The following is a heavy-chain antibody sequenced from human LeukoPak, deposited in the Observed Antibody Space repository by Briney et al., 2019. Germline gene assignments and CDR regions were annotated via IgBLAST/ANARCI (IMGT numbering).Heavy chain of an antibody. V-gene: IGHV4-39*07. CDR1: GGSITKNGYY. J-gene: IGHJ4*02. D-gene: IGHD6-19*01. CDR3: CGSGWFAGPFGY. CDR2: MHYSGST. Sequence: PSETLSLTCSVSGGSITKNGYYWGWIRQSPETGLEWIGSMHYSGSTYYNPSLNSRVTISVDTSKNQFSLKLTSVPAADTAVYYCCGSGWFAGPFGYWGQGALVTVSS.